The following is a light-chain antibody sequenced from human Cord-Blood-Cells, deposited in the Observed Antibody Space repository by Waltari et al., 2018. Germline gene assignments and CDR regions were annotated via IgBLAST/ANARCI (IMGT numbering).Light chain of an antibody. CDR3: CSYAGSSTFVV. V-gene: IGLV2-23*02. J-gene: IGLJ2*01. Sequence: QSALTQPASVSGSAGLSITLSCPGTSREFGSYNLVSWYQQHPGKASKLRIYEVSKRPSGVSNRFSGSKSGNTASLTISGLQAEDEADYYCCSYAGSSTFVVFGGGTKLTVL. CDR2: EVS. CDR1: SREFGSYNL.